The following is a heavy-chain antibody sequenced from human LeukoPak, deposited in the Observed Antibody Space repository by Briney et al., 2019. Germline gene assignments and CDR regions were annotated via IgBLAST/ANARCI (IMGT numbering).Heavy chain of an antibody. CDR3: AKEGSAAAGTVPYYYYYYGMDV. V-gene: IGHV3-23*01. J-gene: IGHJ6*02. D-gene: IGHD6-13*01. CDR2: ISGSGGST. Sequence: GGSLRLSCAASGFTFSSYAMSWVRQAPGKGLEWVSAISGSGGSTYYADSVKGRFTISRDNSKNTLYLQMNSLRAEDTAVYYCAKEGSAAAGTVPYYYYYYGMDVWGQGTTVTVSS. CDR1: GFTFSSYA.